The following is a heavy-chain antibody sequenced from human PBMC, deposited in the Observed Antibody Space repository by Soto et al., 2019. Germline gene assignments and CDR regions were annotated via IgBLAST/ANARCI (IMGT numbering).Heavy chain of an antibody. CDR2: IYHSGST. CDR1: GGSISSGGYS. V-gene: IGHV4-30-2*01. Sequence: QLQLQESGSGLVEPSQTLALTCAVSGGSISSGGYSWSWIRQPPGKRLEWIGYIYHSGSTYYNPSLKSRVTVSVDRSKNQFSLKLSSVTAADTAVYYCARGQVVAAQPWGPGTLVTVSS. D-gene: IGHD2-15*01. J-gene: IGHJ5*02. CDR3: ARGQVVAAQP.